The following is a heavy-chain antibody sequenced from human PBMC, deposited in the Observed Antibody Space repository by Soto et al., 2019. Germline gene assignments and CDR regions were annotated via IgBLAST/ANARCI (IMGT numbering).Heavy chain of an antibody. D-gene: IGHD5-12*01. J-gene: IGHJ4*02. CDR1: GGTFSSYA. V-gene: IGHV1-69*13. CDR3: ARALGRDGYNSNFDY. Sequence: SVKVSCKACGGTFSSYAISWVRQAPGQGLEWMGGFIPIFGTANYAQKFQGRVTTTADESTSTAYMELSSLRSEDTAVSYCARALGRDGYNSNFDYWGQGTLVTVSS. CDR2: FIPIFGTA.